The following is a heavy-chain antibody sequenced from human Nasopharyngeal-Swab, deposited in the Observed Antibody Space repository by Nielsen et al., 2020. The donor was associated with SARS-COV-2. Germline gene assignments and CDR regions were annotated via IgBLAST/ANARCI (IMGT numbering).Heavy chain of an antibody. CDR1: GGSISHYY. CDR2: IYYTGIT. J-gene: IGHJ2*01. V-gene: IGHV4-59*01. Sequence: GSLRLSCTVSGGSISHYYWSWIRQPPGKALEWIGYIYYTGITDYSPSLKSRVAISVATSQNQFSLELNSVTAADTAVYYCARGPAHGDYGGWYFDLWGRGTLVTVSS. CDR3: ARGPAHGDYGGWYFDL. D-gene: IGHD4-17*01.